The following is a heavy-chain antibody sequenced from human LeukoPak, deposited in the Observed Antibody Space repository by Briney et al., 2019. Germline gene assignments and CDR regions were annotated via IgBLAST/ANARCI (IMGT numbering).Heavy chain of an antibody. V-gene: IGHV3-7*01. CDR2: IRKDGSLK. CDR3: ASGDTQFDY. Sequence: GGSLRLSCEGSGFTFSSYWMTWVRQAPGKGLEWVANIRKDGSLKYYEDSVKGRFTISRDNSKNTLYLQMNSLRAEDTAVYYCASGDTQFDYWGQGTLVTVSS. J-gene: IGHJ4*02. CDR1: GFTFSSYW.